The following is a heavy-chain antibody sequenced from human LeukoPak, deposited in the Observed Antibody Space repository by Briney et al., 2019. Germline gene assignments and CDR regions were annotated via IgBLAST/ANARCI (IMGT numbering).Heavy chain of an antibody. CDR2: IRYDGSNK. CDR3: AKDHGDHEYYFDY. Sequence: GGSLRLSCAASGFTFSSYGMHWVRQAPGKGLEWVAFIRYDGSNKYYADSVKGRFTISRGNSKNTLYLQMNSLRAEDTAVYYCAKDHGDHEYYFDYWGQGTLVTVSS. D-gene: IGHD4-17*01. J-gene: IGHJ4*02. V-gene: IGHV3-30*02. CDR1: GFTFSSYG.